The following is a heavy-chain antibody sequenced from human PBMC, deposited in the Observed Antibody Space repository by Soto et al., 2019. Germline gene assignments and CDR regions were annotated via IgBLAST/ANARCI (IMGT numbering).Heavy chain of an antibody. D-gene: IGHD2-8*02. CDR2: ISGSDGST. CDR1: GFTFNNYA. V-gene: IGHV3-23*01. J-gene: IGHJ6*01. CDR3: VKDWTGDTCPCMDV. Sequence: EVQLLESGGGLVQPGGSQRLSCAASGFTFNNYAMTWVRQAPGKGLEWVSTISGSDGSTYYADSVMGRLTISRDNSKNALYLQMSSLRAEDTALYYCVKDWTGDTCPCMDVWGQGTTVTVSS.